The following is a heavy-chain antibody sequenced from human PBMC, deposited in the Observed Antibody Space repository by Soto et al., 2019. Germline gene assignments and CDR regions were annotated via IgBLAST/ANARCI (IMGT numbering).Heavy chain of an antibody. D-gene: IGHD1-7*01. V-gene: IGHV1-24*01. Sequence: SVKVSCKVSGYTLTELSMHWVRQAPVKGLEWMGGFDPEDGETIYAQKFQGRVTMTEDTSTDTAYMELSSLRSEDTAVYYCAGTTPNYYYYYGMDVWGQGTTVTVSS. J-gene: IGHJ6*02. CDR2: FDPEDGET. CDR1: GYTLTELS. CDR3: AGTTPNYYYYYGMDV.